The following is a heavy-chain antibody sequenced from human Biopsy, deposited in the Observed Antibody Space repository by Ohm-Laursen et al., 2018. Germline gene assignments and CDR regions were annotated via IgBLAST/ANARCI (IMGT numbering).Heavy chain of an antibody. Sequence: SKTLSLTCTVSGGSVSTYNYYWTWIRQPPGKGLEWIGYIFYSGTTKYNPSLKRRVRISLDTAKNQFSLNLRSVTAADTATYFCARLRQGSISASDAYYGMDVWGQGTTVIV. V-gene: IGHV4-61*01. CDR3: ARLRQGSISASDAYYGMDV. CDR2: IFYSGTT. CDR1: GGSVSTYNYY. D-gene: IGHD3-10*01. J-gene: IGHJ6*02.